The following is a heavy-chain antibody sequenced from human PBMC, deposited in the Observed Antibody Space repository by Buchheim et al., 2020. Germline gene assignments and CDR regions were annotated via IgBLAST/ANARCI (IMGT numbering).Heavy chain of an antibody. CDR1: GGSFSGYY. Sequence: QVQLQQWGAGLLKPSETLSLTCAVYGGSFSGYYWSWIRQPPGKGLEWIGEINHSGSTTYNPSLKSRVTISVDTSKNQFSLKLSSVTAADTAVYYCARVVVPAAMRGGMDVWGQGTT. CDR2: INHSGST. V-gene: IGHV4-34*01. J-gene: IGHJ6*02. CDR3: ARVVVPAAMRGGMDV. D-gene: IGHD2-2*01.